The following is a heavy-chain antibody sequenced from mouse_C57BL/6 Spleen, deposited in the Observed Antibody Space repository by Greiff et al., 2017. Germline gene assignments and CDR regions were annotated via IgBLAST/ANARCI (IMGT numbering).Heavy chain of an antibody. V-gene: IGHV1-62-3*01. CDR3: VSENSKGAWFAY. D-gene: IGHD2-5*01. CDR2: IDPNSGGT. J-gene: IGHJ3*01. CDR1: GYTFTSYW. Sequence: QVQLQQPGAELVKPGASVKLSCKASGYTFTSYWMHWVKQRPGRGLEWIGRIDPNSGGTKYNEKFKSKATLTADKSSSTAYMQLNSLTSEDSAVYFCVSENSKGAWFAYWGQGTLVTVSA.